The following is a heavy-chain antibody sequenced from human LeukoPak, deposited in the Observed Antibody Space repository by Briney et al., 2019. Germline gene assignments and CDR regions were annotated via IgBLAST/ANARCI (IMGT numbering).Heavy chain of an antibody. CDR1: GGSISSGSYY. D-gene: IGHD2-15*01. CDR3: ARTRILSGYFDY. V-gene: IGHV4-61*02. CDR2: IYTSGST. J-gene: IGHJ4*02. Sequence: PSQTLSLTCTVSGGSISSGSYYWRWIRQPAGKGLEWIGRIYTSGSTNYNPSLKSRVTISLDTSKNQFSLKLSSVTAADTAVYYCARTRILSGYFDYWGQGTLVTVSS.